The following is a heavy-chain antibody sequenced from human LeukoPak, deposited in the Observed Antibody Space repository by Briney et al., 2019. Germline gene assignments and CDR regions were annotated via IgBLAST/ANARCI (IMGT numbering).Heavy chain of an antibody. CDR2: INHSGST. CDR1: GGSFSGYY. Sequence: SETLSLTCAVYGGSFSGYYWSWLRQPPGKGLEWIGEINHSGSTNYNPSLKSRVTISVDTSKNQFSLKLSSVTAADTAVYYCARDGMVRGVPDAFDIWGQGTMVTVSS. V-gene: IGHV4-34*01. D-gene: IGHD3-10*01. CDR3: ARDGMVRGVPDAFDI. J-gene: IGHJ3*02.